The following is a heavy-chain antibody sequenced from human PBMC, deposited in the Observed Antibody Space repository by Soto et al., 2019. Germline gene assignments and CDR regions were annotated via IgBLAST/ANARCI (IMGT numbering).Heavy chain of an antibody. Sequence: GTSVKVTCKASGGTFSSYAISWVRQAPGQGLEWMGGIIPIFGTANYAQKFQGRVTITADKSTSTAYMELSSLRSEDTAVYYCARGVIVVVVAAPWYYYGMDVWGQGTTVTVS. CDR1: GGTFSSYA. J-gene: IGHJ6*02. CDR2: IIPIFGTA. CDR3: ARGVIVVVVAAPWYYYGMDV. V-gene: IGHV1-69*06. D-gene: IGHD2-15*01.